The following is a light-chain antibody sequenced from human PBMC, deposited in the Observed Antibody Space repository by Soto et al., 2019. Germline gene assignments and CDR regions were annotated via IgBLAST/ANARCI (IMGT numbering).Light chain of an antibody. V-gene: IGLV3-21*02. CDR3: QVWDNVDDHIYV. Sequence: SYELTQPPSVSVAPGQTATISCGENNIDSRTVHCYQQKPRQAPLLVVYDNSFRPSGIPNRFSGANTGNTATLTISRVEAGDEADYYCQVWDNVDDHIYVFGTGTKVTVL. CDR2: DNS. J-gene: IGLJ1*01. CDR1: NIDSRT.